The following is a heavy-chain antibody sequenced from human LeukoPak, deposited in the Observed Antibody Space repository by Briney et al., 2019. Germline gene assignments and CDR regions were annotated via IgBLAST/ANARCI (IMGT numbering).Heavy chain of an antibody. Sequence: GRSLRLSYAASGFTFADYAMHSVRQAPGNGLESLPVISWNSGNIAYADSVTGRFTISRDNAKNSVYLQMNSLRAEDRALYYCAKDVYGSGDYMDFWGKGTTVTISS. V-gene: IGHV3-9*01. J-gene: IGHJ6*03. D-gene: IGHD3-10*01. CDR3: AKDVYGSGDYMDF. CDR1: GFTFADYA. CDR2: ISWNSGNI.